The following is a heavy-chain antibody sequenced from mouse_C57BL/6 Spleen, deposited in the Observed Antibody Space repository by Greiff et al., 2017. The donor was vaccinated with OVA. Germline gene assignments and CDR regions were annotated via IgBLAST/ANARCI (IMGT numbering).Heavy chain of an antibody. J-gene: IGHJ2*01. CDR1: GYTFTSYD. V-gene: IGHV1-85*01. CDR2: IYPRDGST. Sequence: VQVVESGPELVKPGASVKLSCKASGYTFTSYDINWVKQRPGQGLEWIGWIYPRDGSTKYNEKFKGKATLTVDTSSSTAYMELHSLTSEDSAVYFCARSPNYYGSSYFDYWGQGTTLTVSS. CDR3: ARSPNYYGSSYFDY. D-gene: IGHD1-1*01.